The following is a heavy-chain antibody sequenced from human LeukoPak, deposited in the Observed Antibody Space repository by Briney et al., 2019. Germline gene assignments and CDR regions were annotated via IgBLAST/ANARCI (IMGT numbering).Heavy chain of an antibody. J-gene: IGHJ4*02. CDR2: LYPGDSDT. CDR3: ARPGPNQYFDY. CDR1: GYSFTSYW. V-gene: IGHV5-51*01. Sequence: GESLKISCKGSGYSFTSYWIAWVRQMPGKGLEWMGILYPGDSDTRYSPSFQGQVTISADKSISTAYLQWRSLKASDTAMYYCARPGPNQYFDYWGQGALVTVSS. D-gene: IGHD2-8*02.